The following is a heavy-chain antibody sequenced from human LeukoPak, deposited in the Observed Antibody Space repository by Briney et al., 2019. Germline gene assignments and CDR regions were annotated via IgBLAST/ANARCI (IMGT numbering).Heavy chain of an antibody. Sequence: GGSLRLSCAGSGCIFSNYEMTWVRQAPGKGLEWVSYISGSGNTKYYADSVTGRFTISRDKAKNSMYLQMNSLRAEDTAVYYCARTLAGTTSFHYGMDVWGQGTTVTVSS. CDR2: ISGSGNTK. CDR1: GCIFSNYE. D-gene: IGHD1-7*01. CDR3: ARTLAGTTSFHYGMDV. J-gene: IGHJ6*02. V-gene: IGHV3-48*03.